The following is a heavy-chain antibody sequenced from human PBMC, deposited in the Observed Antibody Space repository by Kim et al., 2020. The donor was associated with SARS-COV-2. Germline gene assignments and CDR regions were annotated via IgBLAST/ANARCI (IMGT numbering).Heavy chain of an antibody. CDR3: ARHGRPLVLDP. V-gene: IGHV4-39*01. CDR1: GDSISSTGHF. Sequence: SETLSLTCTVSGDSISSTGHFWAWIRQPPGKGLEWIATIKYSERTDYNPSLKSRVTIFVDTSKNQFSMKLSSVTAADMAVYYCARHGRPLVLDPWGQGTL. CDR2: IKYSERT. D-gene: IGHD2-21*01. J-gene: IGHJ5*02.